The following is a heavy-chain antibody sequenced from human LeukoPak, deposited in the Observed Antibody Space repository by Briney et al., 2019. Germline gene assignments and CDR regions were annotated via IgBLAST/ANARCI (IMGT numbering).Heavy chain of an antibody. CDR2: ISSSSSYI. CDR1: GFTFSSYS. Sequence: GGSLRLSCAASGFTFSSYSMNWVRQAPGKGLEWVSSISSSSSYIYYAGSVKGRFTISRDNAKNSLYLQMDSLRAEDTAVYYCARDGKWLVRARGDDAFDIWGQGTMVTVSS. CDR3: ARDGKWLVRARGDDAFDI. J-gene: IGHJ3*02. V-gene: IGHV3-21*01. D-gene: IGHD6-19*01.